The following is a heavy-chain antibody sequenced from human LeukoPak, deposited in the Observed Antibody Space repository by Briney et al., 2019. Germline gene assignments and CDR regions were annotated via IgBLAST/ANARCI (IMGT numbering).Heavy chain of an antibody. Sequence: GGSLRLSCAASGFTFSNYGMHWVRQAPDKGLEWVAFTRSDGNDKYYADSVKGRFTISRDNSKNMLYLQMNSLRVEDTAVYYCAGDFDYWGPGTLVTVSS. V-gene: IGHV3-30*02. CDR3: AGDFDY. CDR2: TRSDGNDK. J-gene: IGHJ4*02. CDR1: GFTFSNYG.